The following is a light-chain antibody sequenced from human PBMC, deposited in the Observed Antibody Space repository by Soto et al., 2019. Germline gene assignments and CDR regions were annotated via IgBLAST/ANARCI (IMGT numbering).Light chain of an antibody. CDR1: QSVSSSY. Sequence: EIVLPQSPGTLSLSPGERATLFCRASQSVSSSYLAWYQQRPGQAPRRLIHTASSRATGIPDRFSGSGSGTDFTLTISRVEPEDFAVYYCQQYGSSPWTFGQGTRVEIK. J-gene: IGKJ1*01. V-gene: IGKV3-20*01. CDR3: QQYGSSPWT. CDR2: TAS.